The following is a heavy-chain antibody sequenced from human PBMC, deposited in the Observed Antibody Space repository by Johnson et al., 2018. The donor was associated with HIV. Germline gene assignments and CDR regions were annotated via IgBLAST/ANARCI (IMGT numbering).Heavy chain of an antibody. CDR3: ARDPSRSPGAFDI. V-gene: IGHV3-30*04. CDR1: GFTFSSYP. J-gene: IGHJ3*02. CDR2: ISYDGNNK. Sequence: QVLLVESGGGVVQPGRSLRLACAASGFTFSSYPMHWVRQAPGKGLEWVAVISYDGNNKYSADSVKCRFTISRDNSRNRLYIQMNSRRVEDTGVYYWARDPSRSPGAFDIWGQGTMVTVSS.